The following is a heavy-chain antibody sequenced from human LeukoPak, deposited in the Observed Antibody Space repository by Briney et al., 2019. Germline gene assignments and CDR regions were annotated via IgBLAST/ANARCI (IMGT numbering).Heavy chain of an antibody. V-gene: IGHV3-30*02. CDR1: GFTFSSCG. D-gene: IGHD1-26*01. CDR2: TQYGGSSK. CDR3: AKDFGSGSYGFDP. Sequence: PGGSLRLSCAASGFTFSSCGMHWVRQAPGKGLEWVSFTQYGGSSKYSTDSVKGRFTISRDNSKSTLYLQINSLRAEDTAVYYCAKDFGSGSYGFDPWGQGTLVTVSS. J-gene: IGHJ5*02.